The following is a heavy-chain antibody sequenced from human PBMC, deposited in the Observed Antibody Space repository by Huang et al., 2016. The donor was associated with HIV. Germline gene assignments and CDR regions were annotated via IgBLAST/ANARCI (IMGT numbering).Heavy chain of an antibody. Sequence: QVQLQESGPGLVKPSETLSLTCTVSGGSISTHYWSWIRQPPGKGLEWIGSIDYSVRTHSSPSLKSRVTILLDTSKNQFSLRVNSVTAADTAMYYCARDHHDFWRGYRRMYFFDHWGQGTLVTVSS. CDR1: GGSISTHY. CDR2: IDYSVRT. D-gene: IGHD3-3*01. CDR3: ARDHHDFWRGYRRMYFFDH. V-gene: IGHV4-59*11. J-gene: IGHJ4*02.